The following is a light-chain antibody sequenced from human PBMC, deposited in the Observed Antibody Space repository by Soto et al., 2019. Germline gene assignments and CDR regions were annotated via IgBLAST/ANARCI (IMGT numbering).Light chain of an antibody. CDR2: KAS. Sequence: DIQMTQSPSTLSASVGDRVTITCRASQSISSWLAWYQQKAGKAPKVLIYKASGLESGVPSRFSGSGSGTEFTLTISSLQPDDFATYYCQQYNSYPWTFGQGTKVEIK. CDR1: QSISSW. CDR3: QQYNSYPWT. J-gene: IGKJ1*01. V-gene: IGKV1-5*03.